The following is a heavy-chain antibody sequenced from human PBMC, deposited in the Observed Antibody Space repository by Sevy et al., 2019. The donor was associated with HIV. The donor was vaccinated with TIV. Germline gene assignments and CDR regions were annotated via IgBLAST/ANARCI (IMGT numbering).Heavy chain of an antibody. V-gene: IGHV4-38-2*02. CDR3: ARDFYSSSWYSPLDY. CDR2: IYHSGST. J-gene: IGHJ4*02. CDR1: GYSISSGYY. Sequence: SETLSLTCTVSGYSISSGYYWGWIRQPPGKGLEWIGSIYHSGSTYYNPSLKSRVTISVDTSKNQFSLKLSSVTAADTAVYHCARDFYSSSWYSPLDYWGQGTLVTVSS. D-gene: IGHD6-13*01.